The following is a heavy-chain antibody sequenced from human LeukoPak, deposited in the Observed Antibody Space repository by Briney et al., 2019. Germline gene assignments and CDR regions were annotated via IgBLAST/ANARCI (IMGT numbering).Heavy chain of an antibody. J-gene: IGHJ4*02. V-gene: IGHV4-61*02. CDR1: GGSISGDGYY. CDR3: ARERGVTYYYGWGSYPDY. D-gene: IGHD3-10*01. Sequence: SQTLSLTCTVSGGSISGDGYYWRWLRQPAGKGLEWIGRIYTSGSTNYNPSLKSRVTISVDTAKNQFSLKLSSVTAADTAVYYCARERGVTYYYGWGSYPDYWGQGTLVAVSS. CDR2: IYTSGST.